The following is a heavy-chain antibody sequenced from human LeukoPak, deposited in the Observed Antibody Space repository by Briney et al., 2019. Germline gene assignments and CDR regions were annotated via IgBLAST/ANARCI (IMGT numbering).Heavy chain of an antibody. V-gene: IGHV1-69*05. CDR1: GGTFSSDT. CDR3: ARDRGVPAAIGWFDP. D-gene: IGHD2-2*01. Sequence: SVKVSCKASGGTFSSDTISWVRQAPGQGLEWMGGIIPIFGTANYAQKFQGRVTITTDESTSTAYMELSSLRSEDTAVYYCARDRGVPAAIGWFDPWGQGTLVAVSS. CDR2: IIPIFGTA. J-gene: IGHJ5*02.